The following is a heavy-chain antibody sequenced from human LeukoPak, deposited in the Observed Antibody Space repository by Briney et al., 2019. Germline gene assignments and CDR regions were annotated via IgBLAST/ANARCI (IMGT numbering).Heavy chain of an antibody. CDR1: GGSISSGSYY. J-gene: IGHJ4*02. D-gene: IGHD3-10*01. V-gene: IGHV4-61*02. Sequence: SETLSLTCTVSGGSISSGSYYWSWIRQPAGKGLEWIGRIYTSGSTNYNPSLKSRVTISVDTSKNQFSLKLRSETAADTAVYFCARVGHGSGTYYKPIDYWGQGTLVTVSS. CDR2: IYTSGST. CDR3: ARVGHGSGTYYKPIDY.